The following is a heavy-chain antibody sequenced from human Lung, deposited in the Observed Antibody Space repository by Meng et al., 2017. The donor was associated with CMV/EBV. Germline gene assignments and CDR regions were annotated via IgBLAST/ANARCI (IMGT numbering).Heavy chain of an antibody. CDR3: ASFDHIPRRNYFDY. CDR2: IHHSGSA. D-gene: IGHD2-21*01. V-gene: IGHV4-30-4*01. Sequence: QGRLQESGPGLVEPSQTLSLTCTVSGGSMSSGNYYWSWIRQPPGKGLEWIGYIHHSGSAYYNPSLKSRVSIPVDKSKNQFSLNLNSMTAADTAVYYCASFDHIPRRNYFDYWDQGTLVTVSS. CDR1: GGSMSSGNYY. J-gene: IGHJ4*02.